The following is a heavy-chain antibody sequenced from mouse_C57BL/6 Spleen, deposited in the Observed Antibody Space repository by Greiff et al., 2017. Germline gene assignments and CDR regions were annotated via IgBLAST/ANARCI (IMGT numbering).Heavy chain of an antibody. J-gene: IGHJ2*01. D-gene: IGHD1-1*01. Sequence: EVKLVESGPGLVKPSQSLSLTCSVTGYSITSGYYWNWIRQFPGNKLEWMGYISYDGSNNYNPSLKNRISITRDTSKNQFFLKLNSVTTKDTATYYCAKTPLLLRFYYFDYWGQGTTLTVSS. CDR2: ISYDGSN. V-gene: IGHV3-6*01. CDR3: AKTPLLLRFYYFDY. CDR1: GYSITSGYY.